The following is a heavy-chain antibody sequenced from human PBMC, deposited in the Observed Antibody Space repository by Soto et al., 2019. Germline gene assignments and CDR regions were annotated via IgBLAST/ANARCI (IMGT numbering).Heavy chain of an antibody. Sequence: SETLSLTCTVSGGSISSYYWSWIRQPPGKGLEWIGYIYYSGSTNYNPSLKSRVTISVDTSKNQFSLKLSSVTAADTAVYYCAGDCQDTGIAAAGRYFDYWGKGTLVTVSS. CDR2: IYYSGST. D-gene: IGHD6-13*01. J-gene: IGHJ4*02. CDR3: AGDCQDTGIAAAGRYFDY. V-gene: IGHV4-59*01. CDR1: GGSISSYY.